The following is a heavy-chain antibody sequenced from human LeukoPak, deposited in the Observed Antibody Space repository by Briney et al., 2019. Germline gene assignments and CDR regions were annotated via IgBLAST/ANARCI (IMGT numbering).Heavy chain of an antibody. CDR3: AHRREYSSAWYWANFDY. D-gene: IGHD6-13*01. CDR2: IYWDDDK. Sequence: SGPTLVNPTQPLTLTCTFSGFSLITNGVGVGWIRQPPGEALEWLALIYWDDDKRYSPSLRNRLTITKDTSKNQVVLTLTNMDPVDTATYYCAHRREYSSAWYWANFDYWGQGTLVTVSS. V-gene: IGHV2-5*02. J-gene: IGHJ4*02. CDR1: GFSLITNGVG.